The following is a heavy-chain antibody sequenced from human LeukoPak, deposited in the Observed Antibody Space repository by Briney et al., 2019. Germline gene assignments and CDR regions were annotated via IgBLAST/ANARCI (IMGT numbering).Heavy chain of an antibody. V-gene: IGHV4-4*07. Sequence: SETLSLTCTVSGDSITSYYWSWIRQPAGKALEWIGRISSGGTTKYNPFLSSRVTMSVDTSKNQFSLKLNSVTAADTAVYYCARGGYYCSSASCYAWFDPWGQGTLVTVSS. D-gene: IGHD2-2*01. CDR2: ISSGGTT. CDR1: GDSITSYY. CDR3: ARGGYYCSSASCYAWFDP. J-gene: IGHJ5*02.